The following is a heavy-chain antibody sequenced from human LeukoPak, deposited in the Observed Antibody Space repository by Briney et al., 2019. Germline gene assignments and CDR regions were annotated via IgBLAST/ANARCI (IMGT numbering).Heavy chain of an antibody. CDR2: IEYSETST. V-gene: IGHV3-23*01. CDR1: GFTLSSYE. D-gene: IGHD3-22*01. Sequence: PGGSLRLSCTVSGFTLSSYEMTWIRQAPGKGLEWVSSIEYSETSTHYADSVKGRFTISRDNSKNTLYLQMNSLRAEDTAVYYCARLNYFYDSSGYPFFDYWGQGTLVTVSS. J-gene: IGHJ4*02. CDR3: ARLNYFYDSSGYPFFDY.